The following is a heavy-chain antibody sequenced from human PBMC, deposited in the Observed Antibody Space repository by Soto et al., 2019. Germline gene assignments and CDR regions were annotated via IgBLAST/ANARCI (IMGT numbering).Heavy chain of an antibody. CDR1: GFTFSTYA. J-gene: IGHJ4*02. CDR2: IYGNGGGI. CDR3: AKDRQPDGLWPFDH. D-gene: IGHD2-8*01. Sequence: VQLVESGGALVQPGGSLRLSCAASGFTFSTYAMSWVRQAPGKGLEWVSGIYGNGGGISYGDSVKGRFTISRDNSNGILYLQMRSLRVEDTAVYYCAKDRQPDGLWPFDHWGQGTLVTVSS. V-gene: IGHV3-23*04.